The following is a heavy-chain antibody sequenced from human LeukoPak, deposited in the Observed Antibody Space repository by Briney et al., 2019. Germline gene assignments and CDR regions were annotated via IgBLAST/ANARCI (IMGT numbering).Heavy chain of an antibody. CDR3: ARDPGVLWFGELLSDLCWFVP. Sequence: PGGSLRLSCAASGFTFSSYSMNWVRQAPGKGLEWVSSISSSSSYIYYADSVKGRFTISRDNAKNSLYLQMNSLRAEDTAVYYCARDPGVLWFGELLSDLCWFVPWGQGTLVTVSS. J-gene: IGHJ5*02. V-gene: IGHV3-21*01. CDR1: GFTFSSYS. CDR2: ISSSSSYI. D-gene: IGHD3-10*01.